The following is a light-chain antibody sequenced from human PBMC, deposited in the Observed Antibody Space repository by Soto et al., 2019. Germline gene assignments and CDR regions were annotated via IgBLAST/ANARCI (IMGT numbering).Light chain of an antibody. CDR1: QNINNY. CDR2: DAS. V-gene: IGKV1-33*01. CDR3: QQYENLPT. Sequence: IQMTQSPSPLSASVXXXXXXXXQASQNINNYLNWYQQKPGRAPKLLIYDASTLEAGVPSRFRGSGSGTDFTFTISRLQPEDIATYYCQQYENLPTFGQGTRLEIK. J-gene: IGKJ5*01.